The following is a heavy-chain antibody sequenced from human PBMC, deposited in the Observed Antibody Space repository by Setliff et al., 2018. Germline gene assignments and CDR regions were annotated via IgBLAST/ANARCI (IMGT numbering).Heavy chain of an antibody. CDR1: GGSMRSHY. Sequence: SETLSLTCNVSGGSMRSHYWNWIRQPPGKGPEWIGYVYSTGTTTYNPLLKSRATMSVDTSRKNFSLRLTSVTAADTAVYYCARGGSTIASRPDLVYFDPWGRGALVTVS. D-gene: IGHD6-6*01. CDR2: VYSTGTT. J-gene: IGHJ4*02. V-gene: IGHV4-4*08. CDR3: ARGGSTIASRPDLVYFDP.